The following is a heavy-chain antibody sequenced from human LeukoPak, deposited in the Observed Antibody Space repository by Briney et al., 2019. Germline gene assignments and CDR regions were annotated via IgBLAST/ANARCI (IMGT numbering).Heavy chain of an antibody. CDR2: INPHDFDT. Sequence: GESLKISCQASGYSFPTSWIGWVRQVPGEGLEWMGIINPHDFDTRYSPSFRGRVTISADKSITTAYLQWTSLTASDTAVYYCVRSRQYGYSYDWGQGTRVTVSS. D-gene: IGHD5-18*01. CDR3: VRSRQYGYSYD. V-gene: IGHV5-51*01. CDR1: GYSFPTSW. J-gene: IGHJ4*02.